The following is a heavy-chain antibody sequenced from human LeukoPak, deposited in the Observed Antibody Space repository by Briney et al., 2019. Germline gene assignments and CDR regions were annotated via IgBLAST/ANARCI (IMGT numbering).Heavy chain of an antibody. CDR3: ARQFSAAAPYFQH. CDR2: IKQDGSEK. Sequence: GGSLRLSCAASGFTFSNYWMSWVRQAPGKGLEWVANIKQDGSEKYYVDSVKGRFTISRDNAKNSLYLQMNSLRAEDTAVYYCARQFSAAAPYFQHWGQGTLVTVSS. J-gene: IGHJ1*01. CDR1: GFTFSNYW. V-gene: IGHV3-7*03. D-gene: IGHD6-13*01.